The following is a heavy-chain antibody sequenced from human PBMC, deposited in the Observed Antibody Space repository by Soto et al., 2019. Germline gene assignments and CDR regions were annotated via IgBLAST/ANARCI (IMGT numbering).Heavy chain of an antibody. CDR3: TRDFQGPLDYGMDV. J-gene: IGHJ6*02. CDR1: GFTFSSYW. CDR2: VKYDGSQT. D-gene: IGHD1-1*01. Sequence: LRLSCADSGFTFSSYWMSWVRQAPGQGLEWVANVKYDGSQTYYVGSVKGRFTISRDNAKNSLYLQMNSLRAEDTAVYYCTRDFQGPLDYGMDVWGQGTTVTVS. V-gene: IGHV3-7*01.